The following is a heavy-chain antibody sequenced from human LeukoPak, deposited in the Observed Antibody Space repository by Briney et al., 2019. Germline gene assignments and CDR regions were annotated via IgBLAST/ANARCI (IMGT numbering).Heavy chain of an antibody. V-gene: IGHV2-5*02. D-gene: IGHD3-22*01. CDR2: IYWDDDK. CDR1: GFSRSTSGVG. Sequence: SGPTLVNPTQTLTLTCTYFGFSRSTSGVGVGWIRQPPGKALEWLALIYWDDDKRYSPSLKSRLTITTDTSKNQVVLTMTNMDPVDTATYYCAHSSYYYDSSGYDAFDIWGQGTMVTVSS. J-gene: IGHJ3*02. CDR3: AHSSYYYDSSGYDAFDI.